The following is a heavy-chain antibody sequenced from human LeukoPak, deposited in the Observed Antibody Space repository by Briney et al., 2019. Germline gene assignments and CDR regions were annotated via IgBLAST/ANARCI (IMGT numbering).Heavy chain of an antibody. J-gene: IGHJ6*02. D-gene: IGHD3-22*01. Sequence: PSETLSLTCAVYGGSFSGYYWSWIRQPPGKGLEWIGEINHSGSTNYNPSLKSRVTISVDTSKNQFSLKLSSVTAADTAVYYCARSVEAQGITMIVVVPYRYYYYGMDVWGQGTTVTVSS. CDR2: INHSGST. CDR3: ARSVEAQGITMIVVVPYRYYYYGMDV. V-gene: IGHV4-34*01. CDR1: GGSFSGYY.